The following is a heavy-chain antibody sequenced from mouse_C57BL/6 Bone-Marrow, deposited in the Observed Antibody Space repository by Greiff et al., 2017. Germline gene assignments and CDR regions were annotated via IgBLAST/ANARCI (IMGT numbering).Heavy chain of an antibody. V-gene: IGHV5-16*01. Sequence: EVKLMESEGGLVQPGSSMKLSCTASGFTFSDYYMAWVRQVPEKGLEWVANINYDGSSTYYLDSLKSRFIISRDNAKNILYLQMSSLKSEDTATYYCARGANYVMDYWGQGTSVTVSS. CDR1: GFTFSDYY. J-gene: IGHJ4*01. CDR3: ARGANYVMDY. D-gene: IGHD3-1*01. CDR2: INYDGSST.